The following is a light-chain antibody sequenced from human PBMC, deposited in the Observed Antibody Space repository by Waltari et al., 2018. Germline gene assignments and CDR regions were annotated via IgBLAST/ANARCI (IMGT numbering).Light chain of an antibody. J-gene: IGLJ3*02. CDR3: CSYAGSYTWV. CDR2: DAN. CDR1: SSDVGNYNL. V-gene: IGLV2-23*01. Sequence: QSALTQPASVSGSPGQSITISCTGTSSDVGNYNLVSWYQQYPGKAPKVMIYDANRRPSVVSHRFSGSKSGNTASLTISGVQADDEADYYCCSYAGSYTWVFGGGTKLTVL.